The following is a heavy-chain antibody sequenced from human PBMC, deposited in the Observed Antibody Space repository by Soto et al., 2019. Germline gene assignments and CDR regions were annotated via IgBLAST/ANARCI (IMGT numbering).Heavy chain of an antibody. V-gene: IGHV2-70*01. CDR2: IDWDDDK. CDR3: ARIRVCYSIGWYDY. J-gene: IGHJ4*02. D-gene: IGHD6-19*01. Sequence: SGPTLVNPTPTLTLTCTFSGFSLSTSGMCVSWIRQPPGKALEWLALIDWDDDKYYSTSLKTRLTISKDTSKNQVVLTMTNMDPVDTATYYCARIRVCYSIGWYDYWGEGTLVTVCS. CDR1: GFSLSTSGMC.